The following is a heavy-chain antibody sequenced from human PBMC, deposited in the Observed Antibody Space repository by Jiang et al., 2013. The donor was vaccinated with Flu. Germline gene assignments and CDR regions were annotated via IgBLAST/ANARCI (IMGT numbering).Heavy chain of an antibody. CDR3: ARRVGDTRFDR. CDR2: IYPGDSDT. D-gene: IGHD2-21*02. V-gene: IGHV5-51*01. Sequence: GAEVKKPGESLKISCQTSGYRFTNYWLAWVRQKPGKGLEWMGIIYPGDSDTRYNPSWEGHVSFAADTSNDIAYLQWSSLEASDTAIYYCARRVGDTRFDRWGQGSLVT. CDR1: GYRFTNYW. J-gene: IGHJ4*02.